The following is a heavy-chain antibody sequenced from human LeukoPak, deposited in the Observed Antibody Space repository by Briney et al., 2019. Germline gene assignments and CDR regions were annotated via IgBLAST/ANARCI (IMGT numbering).Heavy chain of an antibody. V-gene: IGHV3-30-3*01. D-gene: IGHD2-21*01. Sequence: PGGSLRLSCAASGFTFSSYAMHWVRQAPGKGLEWVAVISYDASNKYYADSVKGRFTISRDNSKNTLYLQMNSLRAEDTAVYYCARDLVDCGGDCYTNLLDYYFDYWGQGTLVTVSS. CDR2: ISYDASNK. CDR1: GFTFSSYA. CDR3: ARDLVDCGGDCYTNLLDYYFDY. J-gene: IGHJ4*02.